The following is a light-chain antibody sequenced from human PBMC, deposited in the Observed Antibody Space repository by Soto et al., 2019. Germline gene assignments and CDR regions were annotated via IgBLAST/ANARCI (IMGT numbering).Light chain of an antibody. V-gene: IGKV3-20*01. CDR3: QQYGSSPPTWT. Sequence: ERVMTQSPATLSVSPGGRATLSCRASQSISSNLAGYQQKPGQAPRLLIYDTSSRATGIPDRFSGSGSGTDFTLTISRLEPEDFAVYYCQQYGSSPPTWTFGQGTNVDI. CDR1: QSISSN. J-gene: IGKJ1*01. CDR2: DTS.